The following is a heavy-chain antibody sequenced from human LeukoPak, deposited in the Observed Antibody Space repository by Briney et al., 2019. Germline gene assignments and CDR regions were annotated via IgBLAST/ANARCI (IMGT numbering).Heavy chain of an antibody. D-gene: IGHD2-21*01. V-gene: IGHV3-43*01. Sequence: GGSLRPSCAASGSMVDAYTLHSVRQAPGKGLEWVSLINWDGGSRYYAASVKGRFNVSRDNSKNSLYLQMNSLRTEEPALYYCAKGDVYSPMNLYHWGQGTLVTVSS. CDR3: AKGDVYSPMNLYH. CDR2: INWDGGSR. CDR1: GSMVDAYT. J-gene: IGHJ5*02.